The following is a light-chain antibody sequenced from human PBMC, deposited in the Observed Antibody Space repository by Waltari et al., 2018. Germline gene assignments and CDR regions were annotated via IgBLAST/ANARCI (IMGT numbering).Light chain of an antibody. CDR3: QHYVRLPVT. V-gene: IGKV3-20*01. CDR2: AAS. Sequence: EVVLTQSPGTLSLSPGERATLSCRTSQSVGRTLAWDQQKPGQAPRLLIYAASTRATGIPDRFSGSGSGTDFSLTITRLEPEDFAVYYCQHYVRLPVTFGQGTKVEIK. J-gene: IGKJ1*01. CDR1: QSVGRT.